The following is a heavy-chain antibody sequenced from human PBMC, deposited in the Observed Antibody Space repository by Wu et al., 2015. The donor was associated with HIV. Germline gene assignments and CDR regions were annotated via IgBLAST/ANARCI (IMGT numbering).Heavy chain of an antibody. Sequence: QVQLLQSGAEVKNPGSSVRVSCKASGATFKSYALSWVRQAPGQGLEWMGRLIPMYGAASYAQKFQGRVTITADESTNTAYMDVSGLRSDDTAVYYCAGGGGRTSMDPFDFWGQGTLVTVSS. CDR3: AGGGGRTSMDPFDF. J-gene: IGHJ4*02. CDR2: LIPMYGAA. V-gene: IGHV1-69*13. D-gene: IGHD5-18*01. CDR1: GATFKSYA.